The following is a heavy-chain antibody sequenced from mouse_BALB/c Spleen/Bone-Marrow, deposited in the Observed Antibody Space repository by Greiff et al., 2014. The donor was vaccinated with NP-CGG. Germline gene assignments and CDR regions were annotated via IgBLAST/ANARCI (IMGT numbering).Heavy chain of an antibody. J-gene: IGHJ2*01. CDR1: GYSFTGYN. CDR3: ARRGFITTVVEGYFDY. Sequence: EVQLQESGPELEKPGASVKISCKASGYSFTGYNMNWVKQSNGKSLEWIGNIDPYYGGTSYNEKFKGKAKLTVDKSSSTAYMQLKSLRSKDSAVYYCARRGFITTVVEGYFDYWGQGTTLTVSS. V-gene: IGHV1-39*01. CDR2: IDPYYGGT. D-gene: IGHD1-1*01.